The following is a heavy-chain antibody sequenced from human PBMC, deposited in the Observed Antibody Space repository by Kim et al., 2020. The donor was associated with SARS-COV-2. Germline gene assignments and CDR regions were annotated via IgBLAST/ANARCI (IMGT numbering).Heavy chain of an antibody. Sequence: GGSLRLSCAASGFTFSSYGMHWVRQAPGKGLEWVAVISYDGSNKYYADSVKGRFTISRDNSKNTLYLQINSLRAEDTAVYYCAKDLQQLANYYYYGMDV. CDR1: GFTFSSYG. J-gene: IGHJ6*01. D-gene: IGHD6-13*01. V-gene: IGHV3-30*18. CDR2: ISYDGSNK. CDR3: AKDLQQLANYYYYGMDV.